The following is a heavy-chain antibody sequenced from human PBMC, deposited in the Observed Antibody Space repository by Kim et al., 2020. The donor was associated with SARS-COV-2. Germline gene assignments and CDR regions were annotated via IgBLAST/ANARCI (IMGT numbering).Heavy chain of an antibody. V-gene: IGHV3-21*01. Sequence: GGSLRLSCAASGFTFSSYSMNWVRQAPGKGLEWVSSISSSSSYIYYADSVKGRFTISRDNAKNSLYLQMNSLRAEDTAVYYCARGGGVPEGIDYYDSSGYYFFDYWGQGTLVTVSS. J-gene: IGHJ4*02. D-gene: IGHD3-22*01. CDR1: GFTFSSYS. CDR2: ISSSSSYI. CDR3: ARGGGVPEGIDYYDSSGYYFFDY.